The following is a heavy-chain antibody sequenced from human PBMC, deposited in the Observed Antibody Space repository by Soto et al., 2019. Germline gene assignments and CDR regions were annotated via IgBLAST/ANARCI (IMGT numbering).Heavy chain of an antibody. CDR1: GFTASSNN. D-gene: IGHD4-17*01. CDR2: IYSGGST. CDR3: ARQQYYGGNRRDAFDI. J-gene: IGHJ3*02. V-gene: IGHV3-53*01. Sequence: EVQLVESGGGLIQPGGSRRLSCAASGFTASSNNMSWVRQAPGKGLEGVSVIYSGGSTYYADSVKGRFTISRDNSKNTLYLQMNSLRAEDTAVYYCARQQYYGGNRRDAFDIWGQGTMVTVSS.